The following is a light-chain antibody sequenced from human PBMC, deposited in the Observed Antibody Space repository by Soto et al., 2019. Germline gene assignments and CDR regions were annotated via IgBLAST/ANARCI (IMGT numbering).Light chain of an antibody. CDR2: EVN. CDR1: SSDVGGYSY. V-gene: IGLV2-14*03. Sequence: QAVLTQPASVSGSPGQSITISCTGTSSDVGGYSYVSWYQQHPGKAPKLMIYEVNNRPSGVSNRFSASKSGNTASLTISGLQAEDEADYYCSSYTSNNTRVFGGGTKLTVL. CDR3: SSYTSNNTRV. J-gene: IGLJ3*02.